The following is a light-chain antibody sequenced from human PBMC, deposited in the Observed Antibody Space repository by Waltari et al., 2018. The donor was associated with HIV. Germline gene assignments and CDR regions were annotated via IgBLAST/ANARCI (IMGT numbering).Light chain of an antibody. J-gene: IGKJ1*01. V-gene: IGKV3-15*01. CDR1: QSVSSN. CDR3: QQYNNWASWT. CDR2: GAS. Sequence: EIVMTQSPATLSLSPGERATLSCRASQSVSSNLAWYQQKPGLAPRLLIYGASSGSGTDFTLTISSLQSEDFAVYYCQQYNNWASWTFGQGTNVEI.